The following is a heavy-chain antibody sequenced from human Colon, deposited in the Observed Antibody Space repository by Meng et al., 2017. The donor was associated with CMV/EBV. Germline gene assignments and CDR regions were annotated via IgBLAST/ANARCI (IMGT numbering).Heavy chain of an antibody. J-gene: IGHJ5*02. D-gene: IGHD6-13*01. V-gene: IGHV4-38-2*02. CDR1: GYSISSGYY. CDR2: IYHSGST. CDR3: ARESRGSWYDNWFDP. Sequence: GSLRLSCTVSGYSISSGYYWGWIRQPPGKGLEWIGSIYHSGSTYYNPSLKSRVTISVDTSKNQFSLKLTSVTAADTAVYYCARESRGSWYDNWFDPWGQGTLVTVSS.